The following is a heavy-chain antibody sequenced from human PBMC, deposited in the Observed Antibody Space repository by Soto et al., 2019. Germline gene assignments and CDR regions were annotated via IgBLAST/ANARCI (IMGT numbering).Heavy chain of an antibody. Sequence: ASVKVSCKVSGYTLTELSMHWVRQAPGKGLEWMGGFDPEDGETIYAQKFQGRATMTEDTYTDTAYMELSSVSSEDTAVYYCATGLGLLWFGAGTTPGHYFGYWGEGTLVTACS. CDR1: GYTLTELS. CDR2: FDPEDGET. J-gene: IGHJ4*02. V-gene: IGHV1-24*01. D-gene: IGHD3-10*01. CDR3: ATGLGLLWFGAGTTPGHYFGY.